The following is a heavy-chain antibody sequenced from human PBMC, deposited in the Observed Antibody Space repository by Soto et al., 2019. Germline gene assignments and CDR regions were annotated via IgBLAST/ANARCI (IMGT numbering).Heavy chain of an antibody. Sequence: SETLSLTCAVYGGSFSGYYWSWIRQPPGKGLEWIGEINHSGSTNYNPSLKSRVTISVDTSKNQFSLKLSSVTAADTAVYYCARNYYGSATLDYWGQGTLVTVSS. D-gene: IGHD3-10*01. J-gene: IGHJ4*02. CDR2: INHSGST. CDR3: ARNYYGSATLDY. V-gene: IGHV4-34*01. CDR1: GGSFSGYY.